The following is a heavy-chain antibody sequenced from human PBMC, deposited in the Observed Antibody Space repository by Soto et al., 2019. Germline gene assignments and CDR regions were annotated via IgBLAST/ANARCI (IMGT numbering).Heavy chain of an antibody. Sequence: QVQLVQSGAEVKKPGASVKVSCKASGYTFTSYDINWVRQAAGQGLEWIGWMNPNIGKAVYAQKFQGRVTMAGNTSISTAYMELSSLRSDDTAVYFCARGLVVVSATYWYFDLWGRGTLVTVSS. CDR2: MNPNIGKA. J-gene: IGHJ2*01. CDR1: GYTFTSYD. CDR3: ARGLVVVSATYWYFDL. D-gene: IGHD2-15*01. V-gene: IGHV1-8*01.